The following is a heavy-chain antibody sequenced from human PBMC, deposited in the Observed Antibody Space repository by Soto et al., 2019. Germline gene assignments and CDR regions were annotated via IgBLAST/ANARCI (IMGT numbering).Heavy chain of an antibody. CDR1: GFTLSTYS. V-gene: IGHV3-48*02. J-gene: IGHJ4*02. D-gene: IGHD1-26*01. CDR3: ARDLIGCYLGFDY. CDR2: ISSSSSII. Sequence: GGSLRLSCAASGFTLSTYSMNWVRQAPGKGLEWVSYISSSSSIIYYADSVKGRFTISRDNAKNSLYLHMNSLRDEDTAVYYCARDLIGCYLGFDYWGQGTLVTVSS.